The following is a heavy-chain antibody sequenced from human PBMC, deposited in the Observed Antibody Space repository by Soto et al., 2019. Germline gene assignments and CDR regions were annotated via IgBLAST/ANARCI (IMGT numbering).Heavy chain of an antibody. D-gene: IGHD6-19*01. CDR1: GFTFSSYG. CDR2: ISYDGSNK. CDR3: AKDRGSSGWSAQFDY. V-gene: IGHV3-30*18. J-gene: IGHJ4*02. Sequence: QVQLVESGGGVVQPGRSLRLSCAASGFTFSSYGMHWVRQAPGKGLEGVAVISYDGSNKYYADSVKGRFTISRDNSKNTLYLQMNSLRAEDTAVYYCAKDRGSSGWSAQFDYWGQGTLVTVSS.